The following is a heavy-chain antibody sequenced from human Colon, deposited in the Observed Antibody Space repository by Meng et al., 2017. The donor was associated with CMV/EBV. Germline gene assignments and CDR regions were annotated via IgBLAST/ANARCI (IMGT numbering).Heavy chain of an antibody. CDR3: ARGGSSPGPYYFDY. D-gene: IGHD3-16*01. V-gene: IGHV3-21*01. CDR1: GFTFTTYS. CDR2: ISSSTTYI. J-gene: IGHJ4*02. Sequence: GESLKISCAASGFTFTTYSINWVRQAPGKGLEWVSSISSSTTYIYYADSVKGRFTISRDNAKNSLYLQMKSLRAEDTAVYYCARGGSSPGPYYFDYWGQGTLVTVSS.